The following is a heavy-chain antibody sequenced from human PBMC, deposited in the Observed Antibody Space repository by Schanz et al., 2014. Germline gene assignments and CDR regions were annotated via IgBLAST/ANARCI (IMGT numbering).Heavy chain of an antibody. D-gene: IGHD3-10*01. V-gene: IGHV3-64*04. Sequence: VQLLESGGGLVKPGGSLRLSCAASGFTFSSYSMNWVRQAPGKGLEYVSAISHDGYSTYYADSVKGRFTISRDNSKNTLYLQMNSLRAEDTAVYYCAKGRFGELSAFDIWGQGTMVTVSS. CDR2: ISHDGYST. CDR3: AKGRFGELSAFDI. J-gene: IGHJ3*02. CDR1: GFTFSSYS.